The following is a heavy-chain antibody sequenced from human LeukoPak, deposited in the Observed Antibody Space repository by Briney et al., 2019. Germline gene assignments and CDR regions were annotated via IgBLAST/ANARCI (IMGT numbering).Heavy chain of an antibody. CDR1: GGSFSGYY. CDR3: AKSLRRLSGGDCLYDY. J-gene: IGHJ4*02. Sequence: PSETLSLTCAVYGGSFSGYYWSWIRQPPGKGLEWVSTISGSGGSTYYADSVKGRFTNSRDNSKNTLYLQMNSLRAEDTAVYYCAKSLRRLSGGDCLYDYWGQGTLVTVSS. CDR2: ISGSGGST. V-gene: IGHV3-23*01. D-gene: IGHD2-21*01.